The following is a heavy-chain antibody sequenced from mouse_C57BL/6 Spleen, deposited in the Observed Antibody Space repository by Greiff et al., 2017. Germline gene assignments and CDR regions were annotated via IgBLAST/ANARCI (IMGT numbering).Heavy chain of an antibody. CDR1: GYAFSSYW. CDR2: IYPGDGDT. CDR3: AREGLLRFYAMDY. D-gene: IGHD1-1*01. J-gene: IGHJ4*01. V-gene: IGHV1-80*01. Sequence: QVQLKQSGAELVKPGASVKISCKASGYAFSSYWMNWVKQRPGKGLERIGQIYPGDGDTNYNGKFKGKATLTADKSSSTAYMQLSSLTSEDSAVYFCAREGLLRFYAMDYWGQGTSVTVSS.